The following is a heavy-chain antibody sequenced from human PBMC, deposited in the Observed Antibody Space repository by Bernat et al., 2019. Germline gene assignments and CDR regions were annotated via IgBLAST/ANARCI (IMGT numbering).Heavy chain of an antibody. J-gene: IGHJ4*02. D-gene: IGHD3-9*01. CDR1: GFTFSSYW. CDR3: ARDHFDWLPYYFDY. Sequence: EVQLVESGGGLVQPGGSLRLSCAASGFTFSSYWMHWVRQAPGKGLVWVSRINSDGSSTSYVDSVKGRFTISRDNAKNTLYLQMNSLRAEDTAVYYCARDHFDWLPYYFDYWGQGTLVTVSS. CDR2: INSDGSST. V-gene: IGHV3-74*01.